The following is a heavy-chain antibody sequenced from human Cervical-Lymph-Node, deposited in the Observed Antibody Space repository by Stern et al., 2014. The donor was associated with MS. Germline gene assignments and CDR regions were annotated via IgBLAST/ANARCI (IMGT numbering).Heavy chain of an antibody. D-gene: IGHD6-13*01. CDR1: GGSISSGGYY. CDR2: LYYSGST. Sequence: QLQLQESGPGLVKPSQTLSLTCTVSGGSISSGGYYWSWIRQHPGKGLEWIGYLYYSGSTYYNPSLKSRVTISVDTSKNQFSLKLSSVTAADTAVYYCARDRPQASSSWYRTDAFDIWGQGTMVTVSS. CDR3: ARDRPQASSSWYRTDAFDI. J-gene: IGHJ3*02. V-gene: IGHV4-31*03.